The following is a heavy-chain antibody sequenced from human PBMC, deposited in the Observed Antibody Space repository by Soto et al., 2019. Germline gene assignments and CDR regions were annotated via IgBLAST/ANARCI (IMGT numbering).Heavy chain of an antibody. D-gene: IGHD4-17*01. CDR2: IWYDGSNK. V-gene: IGHV3-33*01. Sequence: GGSLGLSCAASGFTFSSYGVHWVRQAPGKGLEWVAVIWYDGSNKYYADSVKGRFTISRDNSKNTLYLQMNSLGAEDTAVYYCARDYGDFPYYFDYWGQGTLVTVSS. J-gene: IGHJ4*02. CDR3: ARDYGDFPYYFDY. CDR1: GFTFSSYG.